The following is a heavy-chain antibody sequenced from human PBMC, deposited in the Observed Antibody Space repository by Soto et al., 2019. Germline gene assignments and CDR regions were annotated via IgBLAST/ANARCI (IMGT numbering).Heavy chain of an antibody. D-gene: IGHD2-15*01. Sequence: ASVKVSCKVSGYTLTELSMHWVRQAPGKGLEWMGGFDPEDGETIYAQKFQGRVTMTEDKSTDTAYMELSSLGSEDTAVYYCATCGGGSCYAFDYWGQGTLVTVSS. CDR3: ATCGGGSCYAFDY. CDR1: GYTLTELS. CDR2: FDPEDGET. J-gene: IGHJ4*02. V-gene: IGHV1-24*01.